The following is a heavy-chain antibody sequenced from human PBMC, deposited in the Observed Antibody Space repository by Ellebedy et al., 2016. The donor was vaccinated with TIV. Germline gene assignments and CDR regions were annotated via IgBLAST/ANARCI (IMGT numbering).Heavy chain of an antibody. J-gene: IGHJ2*01. D-gene: IGHD3-10*02. V-gene: IGHV3-33*01. CDR1: GFTFSSYG. CDR2: IWYDGDNK. CDR3: ARASFYDVDLSGWYFDL. Sequence: GGSLRLSCAASGFTFSSYGMHWVRQAPGKGLEWVAVIWYDGDNKYYADSVKGRFTISRDNSKKTLYLQMNSLRTEDTALYYCARASFYDVDLSGWYFDLWGRGTLATVSS.